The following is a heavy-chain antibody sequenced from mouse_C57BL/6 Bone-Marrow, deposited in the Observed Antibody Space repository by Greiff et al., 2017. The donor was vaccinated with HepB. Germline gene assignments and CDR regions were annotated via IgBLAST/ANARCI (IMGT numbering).Heavy chain of an antibody. CDR3: ARRGLGLQV. D-gene: IGHD2-2*01. Sequence: QVQLKQPGAELVKPGASVKMSCKASGYTFTSYWITWVKQRPGQGLEWIGDIYPGSGSTNYNEKFQSKATLTVDTSSSTAYMQLSSLTSEDSAVYYCARRGLGLQVWGTGPTVTVSS. J-gene: IGHJ1*03. CDR1: GYTFTSYW. V-gene: IGHV1-55*01. CDR2: IYPGSGST.